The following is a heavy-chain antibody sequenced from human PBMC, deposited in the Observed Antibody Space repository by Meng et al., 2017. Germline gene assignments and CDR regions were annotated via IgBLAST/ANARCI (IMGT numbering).Heavy chain of an antibody. CDR3: ARDSMSCSSTSCYEVVYYYYYYGMDV. Sequence: GESLKISCAASGFTFSSYWMSWVRQAPGKGLEWVANIKQDGCEKYYVDSVKGRFTISRDNAKNSLYLQMNSLRAEDTAVYYCARDSMSCSSTSCYEVVYYYYYYGMDVWGQGTTVTVSS. CDR1: GFTFSSYW. D-gene: IGHD2-2*01. J-gene: IGHJ6*02. V-gene: IGHV3-7*01. CDR2: IKQDGCEK.